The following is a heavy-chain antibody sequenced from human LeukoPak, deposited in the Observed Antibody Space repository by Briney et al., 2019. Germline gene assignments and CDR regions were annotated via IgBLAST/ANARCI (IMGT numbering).Heavy chain of an antibody. CDR3: ARGSIWMSSGYYVY. J-gene: IGHJ4*02. D-gene: IGHD3-22*01. Sequence: ASVKVSCKASGGTFSSYAISWVRQAPGQGLEWMGGIIPNSGGTNYAQKFQGRVTMTRDTSISTAYMELSRLRSDDTAVYYCARGSIWMSSGYYVYWGQGTLVTVSS. CDR1: GGTFSSYA. V-gene: IGHV1-2*02. CDR2: IIPNSGGT.